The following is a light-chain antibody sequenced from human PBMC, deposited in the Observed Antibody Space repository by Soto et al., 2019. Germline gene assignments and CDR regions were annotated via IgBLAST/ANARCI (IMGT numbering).Light chain of an antibody. Sequence: EIVMTQSPATLSVSPGERATLSCRASQSVSTNLAWYQHKPGQAPRLLIYGASTRATGIPARFSGSGSGTEFTLTISSLQSEDFALYYCQQYRDWPLGPFGQGTRLEI. V-gene: IGKV3-15*01. CDR3: QQYRDWPLGP. CDR1: QSVSTN. J-gene: IGKJ5*01. CDR2: GAS.